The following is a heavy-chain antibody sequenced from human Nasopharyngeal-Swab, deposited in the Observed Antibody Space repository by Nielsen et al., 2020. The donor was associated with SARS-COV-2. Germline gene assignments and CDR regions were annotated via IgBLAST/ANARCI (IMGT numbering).Heavy chain of an antibody. Sequence: WVRQAPGQGLEWMGGIIPIFGTANCAQKFQGRVTITADESTSTAYMELSSLRSEDTAVYYCASSAIWFGEFPFDYWGQGTLVTVSS. CDR2: IIPIFGTA. J-gene: IGHJ4*02. V-gene: IGHV1-69*01. CDR3: ASSAIWFGEFPFDY. D-gene: IGHD3-10*01.